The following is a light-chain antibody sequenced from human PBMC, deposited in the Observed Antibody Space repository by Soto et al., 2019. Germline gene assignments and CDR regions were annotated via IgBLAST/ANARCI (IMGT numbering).Light chain of an antibody. J-gene: IGKJ4*01. V-gene: IGKV1-6*01. Sequence: IQMTQSPSTLSASVEDRVIITCRASQSISNHLNWYQQKPGKAPKLLIFAASSLQSGVPSRFSGSRSGPDFTLTISSLQPEDFATYYCIQDYNYPLTFGGGTKVDIK. CDR1: QSISNH. CDR2: AAS. CDR3: IQDYNYPLT.